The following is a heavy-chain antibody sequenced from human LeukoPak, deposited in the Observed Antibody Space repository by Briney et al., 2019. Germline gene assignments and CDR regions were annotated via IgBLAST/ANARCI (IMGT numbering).Heavy chain of an antibody. V-gene: IGHV4-30-2*01. Sequence: PSETLSLTCTVSGGSISSGGYYWSWIRQPPGKGLEWIGYIYHSGSTYYNPSLKSRVTISVDRSKNQFSLKLSSVTAADTAVYYCARGVAARLFDYWGQGTLVTVSS. D-gene: IGHD6-6*01. CDR3: ARGVAARLFDY. J-gene: IGHJ4*02. CDR2: IYHSGST. CDR1: GGSISSGGYY.